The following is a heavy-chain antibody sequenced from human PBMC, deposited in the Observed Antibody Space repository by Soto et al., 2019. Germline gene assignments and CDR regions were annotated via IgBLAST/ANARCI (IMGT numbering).Heavy chain of an antibody. J-gene: IGHJ4*02. D-gene: IGHD3-9*01. CDR1: GFTFDDYA. Sequence: SLKISCAASGFTFDDYAMHCVRQAPGKGLEWVSGISWNSGSIGYADSVKGRFTISRDNAKNSLYLQMNSLRAEDTALYYCAKALSFDSSGYFDYWGQGTLVTVSS. CDR2: ISWNSGSI. V-gene: IGHV3-9*01. CDR3: AKALSFDSSGYFDY.